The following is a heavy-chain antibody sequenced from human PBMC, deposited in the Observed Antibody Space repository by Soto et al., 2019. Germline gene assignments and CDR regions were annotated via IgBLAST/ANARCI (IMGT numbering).Heavy chain of an antibody. CDR3: ARERMVPAGPLYYVDY. CDR2: INHNGLT. CDR1: GGSFSGYY. D-gene: IGHD2-2*01. J-gene: IGHJ4*02. V-gene: IGHV4-34*02. Sequence: QVQLQQWGAGLLKPAETLSLTCGVYGGSFSGYYWSWIRQAPGKGLEWIGEINHNGLTNYAPSLKSRVTISVDMSKNQCSLRLTSVTAADTAVYYCARERMVPAGPLYYVDYWGQGTLVTVSS.